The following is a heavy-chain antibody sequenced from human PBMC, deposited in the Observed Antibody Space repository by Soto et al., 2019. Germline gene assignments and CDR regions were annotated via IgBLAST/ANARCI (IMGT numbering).Heavy chain of an antibody. J-gene: IGHJ3*02. Sequence: EVQLVESGGGLVQPGGSLRLSCAASGFTFSSYSMNWVRQAPGKGLEWVSYIGASSSTISYADSVKGRFTISRDNAKNSLALQINSLRDEDTALYFCARERIWAFDIWGQGTMVTVSS. D-gene: IGHD3-10*01. CDR3: ARERIWAFDI. CDR2: IGASSSTI. V-gene: IGHV3-48*02. CDR1: GFTFSSYS.